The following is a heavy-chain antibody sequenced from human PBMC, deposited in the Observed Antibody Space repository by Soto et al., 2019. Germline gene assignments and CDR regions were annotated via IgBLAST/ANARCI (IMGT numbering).Heavy chain of an antibody. CDR1: GFAFNDHY. CDR2: TGKRANGYTR. CDR3: SSPGFQSSDWFGHFQH. Sequence: EVQLVESGGGFVQPAVSLSCSCIASGFAFNDHYMDWVRQARVAGLEWVDRTGKRANGYTRQYAGSVEGSLTIFSDESKDSLYLPKNSLKAKDAAVYYCSSPGFQSSDWFGHFQHWREGTLVIVSA. V-gene: IGHV3-72*01. D-gene: IGHD6-19*01. J-gene: IGHJ1*01.